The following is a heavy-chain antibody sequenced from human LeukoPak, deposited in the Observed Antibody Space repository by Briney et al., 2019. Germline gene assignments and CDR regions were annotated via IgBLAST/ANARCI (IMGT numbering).Heavy chain of an antibody. CDR2: IRYDESKE. D-gene: IGHD1-26*01. CDR1: GVTFSSYG. Sequence: AGGSLRLSCAASGVTFSSYGWHWVRQAPGKGLEWVAFIRYDESKEYYADSVKGRFTISRDNSKNTLYLQMSSLRVEDTAVYHCVKDYLVEAQRVYYFDYWGQGSLVTVSP. V-gene: IGHV3-30*02. J-gene: IGHJ4*02. CDR3: VKDYLVEAQRVYYFDY.